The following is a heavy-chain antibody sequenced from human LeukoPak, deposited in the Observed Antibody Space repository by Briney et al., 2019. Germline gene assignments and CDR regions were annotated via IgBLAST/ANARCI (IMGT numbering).Heavy chain of an antibody. Sequence: ASVKVSCKASGYTFTSYYMHWVRQAPGQGLEWMGIINPSGGSTSYAQKFQGRVTMTRDMSTSTVYMELSSLRSEDTAVYYCARVDAGYGGNSPDSDYWGQGTLVTVSS. CDR3: ARVDAGYGGNSPDSDY. V-gene: IGHV1-46*01. CDR2: INPSGGST. CDR1: GYTFTSYY. J-gene: IGHJ4*02. D-gene: IGHD4-23*01.